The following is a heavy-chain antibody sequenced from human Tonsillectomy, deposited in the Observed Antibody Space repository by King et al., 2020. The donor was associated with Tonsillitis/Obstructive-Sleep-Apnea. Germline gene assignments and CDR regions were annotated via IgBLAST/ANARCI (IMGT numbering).Heavy chain of an antibody. D-gene: IGHD1-7*01. V-gene: IGHV4-61*01. J-gene: IGHJ4*02. CDR1: GGSVSSGSYY. CDR3: ARGVGTGTTPSAFDY. CDR2: IYYSGST. Sequence: VQLQESGPELVKPSETLSLTCTVSGGSVSSGSYYWSWIRQPPGKGLEWIGYIYYSGSTNYNPSLKSRVTISVDTSKNQFSLKLSSVTAADTAVYYCARGVGTGTTPSAFDYWGQGTLVTVSS.